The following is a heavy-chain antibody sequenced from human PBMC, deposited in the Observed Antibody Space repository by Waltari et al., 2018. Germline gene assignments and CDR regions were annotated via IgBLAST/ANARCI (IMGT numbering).Heavy chain of an antibody. J-gene: IGHJ4*02. V-gene: IGHV3-74*01. CDR2: INTDGSIT. D-gene: IGHD6-25*01. CDR3: VLYSSEFLGDC. CDR1: GFTFSNFW. Sequence: EVQLVESGGGLVQPGGSLRLSCAASGFTFSNFWMPWVRRAPGKGLVSVSHINTDGSITNYADSVKGRFTISRDNAKNTLSLQMNSLRAEDTAVYYCVLYSSEFLGDCWGQGTLVTVSS.